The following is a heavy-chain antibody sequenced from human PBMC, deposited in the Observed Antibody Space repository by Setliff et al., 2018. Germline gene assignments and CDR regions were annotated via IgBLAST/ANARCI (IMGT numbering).Heavy chain of an antibody. V-gene: IGHV1-69*01. J-gene: IGHJ6*01. CDR2: IIPLFGTA. CDR1: SFSSFL. CDR3: ARERIYDGLNYNGMDV. Sequence: SFSSFLVAWVRQAPGQGLEWMGGIIPLFGTAKYAQKLQDRLTMTADESTTTAYMELASLRSEDTAVYYCARERIYDGLNYNGMDVWGQGTTVTVSS. D-gene: IGHD3-3*01.